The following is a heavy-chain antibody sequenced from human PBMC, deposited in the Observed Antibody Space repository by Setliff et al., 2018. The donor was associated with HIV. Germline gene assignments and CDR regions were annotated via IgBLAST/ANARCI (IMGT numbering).Heavy chain of an antibody. D-gene: IGHD5-18*01. V-gene: IGHV1-2*02. CDR1: GYLFTGYY. CDR3: GRLSDTAMASFDS. J-gene: IGHJ4*02. CDR2: INVNSGGT. Sequence: ASVKVSCKASGYLFTGYYMHWVRQAPGQGLEWMGWINVNSGGTKYAQKFQGRVTMTRDTSISTAYMEVSSLRSDDTAVYYCGRLSDTAMASFDSWGQGTLVTVSS.